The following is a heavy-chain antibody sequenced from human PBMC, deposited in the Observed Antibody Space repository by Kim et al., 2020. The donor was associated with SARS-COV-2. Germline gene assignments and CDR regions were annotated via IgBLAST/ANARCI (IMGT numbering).Heavy chain of an antibody. Sequence: AQKFQGRVTITADEATSTAYMELSSLRSEDTAVYNCAKNCGGDCYHAFDIWGQGTMVTVSS. V-gene: IGHV1-69*01. D-gene: IGHD2-21*01. CDR3: AKNCGGDCYHAFDI. J-gene: IGHJ3*02.